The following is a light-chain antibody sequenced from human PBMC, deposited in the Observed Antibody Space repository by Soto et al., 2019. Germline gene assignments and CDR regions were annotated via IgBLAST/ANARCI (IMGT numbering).Light chain of an antibody. V-gene: IGLV2-18*01. CDR1: SSDVGSYNR. CDR3: SLYTSSSPV. J-gene: IGLJ2*01. Sequence: QSALTQPPSVSGSPGQSVTISCTGTSSDVGSYNRVSWYQQPPGTAPKLMIYEVSNRPSGVPDRFSGSKSGNTASLTISGLQAEDEADYYCSLYTSSSPVFGGGTKVTVL. CDR2: EVS.